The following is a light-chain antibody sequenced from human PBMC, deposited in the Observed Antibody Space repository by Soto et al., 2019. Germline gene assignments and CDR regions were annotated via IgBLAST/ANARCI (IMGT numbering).Light chain of an antibody. J-gene: IGKJ2*01. CDR3: QQYEA. Sequence: EIVLTQSPGTLSLSLGERATLSCRASQRVSSSYFAWYQQKPGQAPRLLIYGASRRATDIPDRFTGSGSGTDFTLTITRLEPEDFAVYYCQQYEAFGQGTKLEIK. CDR1: QRVSSSY. V-gene: IGKV3-20*01. CDR2: GAS.